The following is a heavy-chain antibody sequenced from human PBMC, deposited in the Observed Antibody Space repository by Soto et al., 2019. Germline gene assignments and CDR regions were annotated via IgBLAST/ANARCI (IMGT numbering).Heavy chain of an antibody. CDR2: FDPEDGET. Sequence: GASAKVSCKVSGYTITDLSMDWARQAPGKGLERMGGFDPEDGETIYAQKFQGRVTITADESTSTAYMELSSLRSEDTSVYYCASRPTGSHENHFDYWGQGTLVTVSS. CDR1: GYTITDLS. CDR3: ASRPTGSHENHFDY. V-gene: IGHV1-24*01. J-gene: IGHJ4*02. D-gene: IGHD3-9*01.